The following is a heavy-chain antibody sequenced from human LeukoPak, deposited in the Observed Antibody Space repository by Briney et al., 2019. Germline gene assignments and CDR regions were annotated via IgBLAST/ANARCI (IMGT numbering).Heavy chain of an antibody. D-gene: IGHD2-15*01. Sequence: GGSLRLSCAASGFTFSSYAMSWVRQAPGKGLEYVSAISSNGGSTYYANSVKGRFTISRDNSKNTLYLQVGSLRAEDMAVYYCARDLGYCSGGSCYSYYYYYGMDVWGQGTTVTVSS. CDR3: ARDLGYCSGGSCYSYYYYYGMDV. V-gene: IGHV3-64*01. CDR2: ISSNGGST. J-gene: IGHJ6*02. CDR1: GFTFSSYA.